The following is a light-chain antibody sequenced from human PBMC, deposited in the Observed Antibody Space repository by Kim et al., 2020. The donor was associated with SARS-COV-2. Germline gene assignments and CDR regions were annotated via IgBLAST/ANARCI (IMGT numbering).Light chain of an antibody. V-gene: IGLV6-57*03. J-gene: IGLJ3*02. Sequence: KTVTLPCTRNSGPIASDYVQWYLQRPGSAPITVIYDDNQRPSGVPDRFSGSIDSSSNSASLTISGLKTEDEGEYFCQSYDSSNHWVFGGGTQLTVL. CDR1: SGPIASDY. CDR3: QSYDSSNHWV. CDR2: DDN.